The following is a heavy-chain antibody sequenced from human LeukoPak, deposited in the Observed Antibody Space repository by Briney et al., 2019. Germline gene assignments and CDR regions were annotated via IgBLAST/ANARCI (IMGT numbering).Heavy chain of an antibody. V-gene: IGHV1-46*01. CDR1: GYTFTSYY. D-gene: IGHD3/OR15-3a*01. CDR3: ARVRRTSYYFDY. J-gene: IGHJ4*02. Sequence: ASVKVSCKASGYTFTSYYMRWVRQAPGQGLEWMGIINPSGGSTSYAQKFQGRVTMTRDMSTSTVYMELSSLRSEDTAVYYCARVRRTSYYFDYWGQGTLVTVSS. CDR2: INPSGGST.